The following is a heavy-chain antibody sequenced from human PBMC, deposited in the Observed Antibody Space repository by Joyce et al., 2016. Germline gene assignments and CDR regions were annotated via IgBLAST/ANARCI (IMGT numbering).Heavy chain of an antibody. Sequence: QVLLVQSGAAVKRPGSSLRVSCKSSGGDFSNYTVNWVRQAPGQRLEWMGGSIPFCGAAKYAEDFQGRVTLTADQSTRTAYLELSSLTSADTAVYYCARGGTSSDHYFFYTLDVWGPGTTVIVSS. CDR1: GGDFSNYT. J-gene: IGHJ6*02. D-gene: IGHD1-14*01. V-gene: IGHV1-69*12. CDR3: ARGGTSSDHYFFYTLDV. CDR2: SIPFCGAA.